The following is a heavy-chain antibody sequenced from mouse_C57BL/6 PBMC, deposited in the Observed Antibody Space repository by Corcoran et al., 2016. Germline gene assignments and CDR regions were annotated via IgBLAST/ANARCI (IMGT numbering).Heavy chain of an antibody. J-gene: IGHJ4*01. CDR1: GYTFTTYG. CDR3: ATGVVAPYYAMDY. V-gene: IGHV9-3*01. CDR2: INTYSGVP. D-gene: IGHD1-1*01. Sequence: QIQLVQSGPELKKPGETVKISCKASGYTFTTYGMSWVKQAPGKGLKWMGWINTYSGVPTYADDFKGRFAFSLETSASTPYLQINNLKNEDTATYFCATGVVAPYYAMDYWGQGTAVTVSS.